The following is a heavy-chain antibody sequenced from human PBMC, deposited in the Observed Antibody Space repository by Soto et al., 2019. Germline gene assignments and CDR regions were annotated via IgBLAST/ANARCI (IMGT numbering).Heavy chain of an antibody. CDR3: ARDLVYYDSSGYGMDV. CDR1: GGSISSGGYY. V-gene: IGHV4-31*03. Sequence: PSETLSLTCTVSGGSISSGGYYWSWIRQHPGKGLEWIGYIYYSGSTYYNPSLKSRVTISVDTSKNQFSLKLSSVTAADTAVYYCARDLVYYDSSGYGMDVWGQGTKVTVSS. CDR2: IYYSGST. D-gene: IGHD3-22*01. J-gene: IGHJ6*02.